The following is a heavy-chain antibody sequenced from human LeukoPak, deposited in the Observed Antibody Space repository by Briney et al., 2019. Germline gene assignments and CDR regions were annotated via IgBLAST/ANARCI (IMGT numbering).Heavy chain of an antibody. J-gene: IGHJ4*02. V-gene: IGHV4-34*01. CDR1: GGSFSGYY. D-gene: IGHD3-3*01. CDR2: INHSGST. CDR3: ARGPRFLEWLLYPI. Sequence: SETLSLTCAVYGGSFSGYYWSWIRQPPGKGLEWIGEINHSGSTNYNPSLKSRVTIPVDTSKNQFSLKLSSVTAADTAVYYCARGPRFLEWLLYPIWGQGTLVTVSS.